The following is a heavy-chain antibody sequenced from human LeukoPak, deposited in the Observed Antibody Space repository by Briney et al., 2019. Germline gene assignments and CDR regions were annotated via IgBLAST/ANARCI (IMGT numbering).Heavy chain of an antibody. CDR3: ARVLSTTPDY. CDR2: ISTYNGNT. V-gene: IGHV1-18*01. J-gene: IGHJ4*02. Sequence: ASVKVSCKASGYTFTTYGIGWVRQAPGQGLEWMGWISTYNGNTDYAQKFQGRVTMTTDTSTNTVYMEVRSLRFDDTAVYYCARVLSTTPDYWGQGILVSVSS. D-gene: IGHD4-11*01. CDR1: GYTFTTYG.